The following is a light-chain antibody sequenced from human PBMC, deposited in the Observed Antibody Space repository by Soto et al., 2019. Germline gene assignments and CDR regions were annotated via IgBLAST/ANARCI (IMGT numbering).Light chain of an antibody. CDR3: QQCSNWPLT. CDR1: QSVSRC. J-gene: IGKJ4*01. Sequence: EIVLTQSPATLSLSPGERATLSCRASQSVSRCLAWYQQKPGQAPRLLIYDASNRATGIPARFSGSVSGTEFTLNISSLETKDFVVYYCQQCSNWPLTFGGRTKVESK. CDR2: DAS. V-gene: IGKV3-11*01.